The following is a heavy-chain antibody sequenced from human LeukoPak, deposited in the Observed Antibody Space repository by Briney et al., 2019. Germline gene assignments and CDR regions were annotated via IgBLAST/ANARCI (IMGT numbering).Heavy chain of an antibody. CDR3: ARHFPYCGGDCPYYYMDV. CDR1: AAFISSDY. CDR2: IYSSETT. D-gene: IGHD2-21*02. J-gene: IGHJ6*03. Sequence: SETLSLTCSVSAAFISSDYWSWIRQPPGKGLEWIGNIYSSETTKYNPSLRSRATISGDTSKNQFSLKLSSVTAADTAVYYCARHFPYCGGDCPYYYMDVWGKGTTVTVSS. V-gene: IGHV4-4*09.